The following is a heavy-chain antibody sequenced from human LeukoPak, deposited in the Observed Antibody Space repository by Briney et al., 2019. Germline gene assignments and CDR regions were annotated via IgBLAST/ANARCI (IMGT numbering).Heavy chain of an antibody. Sequence: ASVKVSCKASGYTFTGYYIHWVRQAPGQGLEWMGWINPNSGGTNYAQKFQGRVTMTRDTSISTAYMELSSLRSEDTAVYYCARRRWDYDSSGYDYWGQGTLVTVSS. D-gene: IGHD3-22*01. CDR1: GYTFTGYY. V-gene: IGHV1-2*02. CDR3: ARRRWDYDSSGYDY. J-gene: IGHJ4*02. CDR2: INPNSGGT.